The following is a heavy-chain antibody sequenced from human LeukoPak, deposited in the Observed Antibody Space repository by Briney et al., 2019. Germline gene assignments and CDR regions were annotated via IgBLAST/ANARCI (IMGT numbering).Heavy chain of an antibody. CDR2: ISAYNGNT. D-gene: IGHD3-9*01. CDR3: ARDYDILTGSLDGFDY. CDR1: GYTFTSSA. Sequence: ASVAVSCKASGYTFTSSAFSWVRQAPGQGLEWIGWISAYNGNTNYAQKLQGRVTMTADTSTSTAYMELRSLRSDDTAVYYCARDYDILTGSLDGFDYWGQGTLVTVSS. V-gene: IGHV1-18*01. J-gene: IGHJ4*02.